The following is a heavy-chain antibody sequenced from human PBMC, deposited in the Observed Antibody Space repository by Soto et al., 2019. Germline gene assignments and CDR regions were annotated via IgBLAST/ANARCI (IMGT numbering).Heavy chain of an antibody. V-gene: IGHV3-23*01. Sequence: GGSLRLSCAASGFTCSSYAMSWVRQAPGKGLEWVSVISGAGGSTYYADSVKGRFTISRDNSKNTLYLHLNSLKADDTAVYYCGKQEAFYYGSGTYPFDYWGQGTLVTVSS. CDR3: GKQEAFYYGSGTYPFDY. CDR2: ISGAGGST. CDR1: GFTCSSYA. J-gene: IGHJ4*02. D-gene: IGHD3-10*01.